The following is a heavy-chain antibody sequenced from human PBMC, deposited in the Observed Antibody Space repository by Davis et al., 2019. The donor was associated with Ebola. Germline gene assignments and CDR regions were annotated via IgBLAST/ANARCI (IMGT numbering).Heavy chain of an antibody. CDR3: ARDGGYSSSWYEGYYYYGMDV. Sequence: ASVKVSCKASGGTFSSYAISWVRQAPGQGLEWMGWISTYNGNTNYAQKLQGRVTMTTDTSTSTAYMELRSLRSDDPAVYYCARDGGYSSSWYEGYYYYGMDVWGQGTTVTVSS. CDR1: GGTFSSYA. V-gene: IGHV1-18*01. D-gene: IGHD6-13*01. CDR2: ISTYNGNT. J-gene: IGHJ6*02.